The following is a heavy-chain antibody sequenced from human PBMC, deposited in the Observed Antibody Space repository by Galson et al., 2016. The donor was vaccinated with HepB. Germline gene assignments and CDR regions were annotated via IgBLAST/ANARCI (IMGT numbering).Heavy chain of an antibody. CDR2: IKNSNSDV. CDR1: GFTFSTYT. Sequence: SLRLSCAASGFTFSTYTLNWVRQAPGKGLEWVSSIKNSNSDVYYEDSVKGRFTISRDNAKNTLYLQMNSLRAEDTAAYYCARDPSYYSGMDVWGQGTTVTVSS. CDR3: ARDPSYYSGMDV. J-gene: IGHJ6*02. V-gene: IGHV3-21*01.